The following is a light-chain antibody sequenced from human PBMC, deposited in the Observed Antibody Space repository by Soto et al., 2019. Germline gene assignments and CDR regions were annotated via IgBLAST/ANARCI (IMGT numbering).Light chain of an antibody. V-gene: IGKV1-5*01. CDR3: QQYNSYLT. J-gene: IGKJ1*01. Sequence: DIPMTQSPSPLSASVGVRVTISCRASQSISSWLAWYQQKPGKAPKLLIYDASSLESGVPSRFSGSGSGTEFTLTISSLQPDDFATYYCQQYNSYLTFGQGTKVDTK. CDR1: QSISSW. CDR2: DAS.